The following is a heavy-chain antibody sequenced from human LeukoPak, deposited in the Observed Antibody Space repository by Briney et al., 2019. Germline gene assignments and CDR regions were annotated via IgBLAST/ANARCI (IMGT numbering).Heavy chain of an antibody. D-gene: IGHD4-23*01. V-gene: IGHV4-39*07. Sequence: SETLSLTCTVSGGSISSSSYYWGWIRQPPGKGLEWIGSIYYSGSTYYNPSLKSRVTISVDKSKNQFSLKLSSVTAADTAVYYCATSVTVEDAFDIWGQGTMVTVSS. CDR1: GGSISSSSYY. CDR3: ATSVTVEDAFDI. J-gene: IGHJ3*02. CDR2: IYYSGST.